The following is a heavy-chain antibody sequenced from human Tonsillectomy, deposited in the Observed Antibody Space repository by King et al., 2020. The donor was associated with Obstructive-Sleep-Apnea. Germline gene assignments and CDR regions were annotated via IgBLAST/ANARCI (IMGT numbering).Heavy chain of an antibody. CDR3: ARDSRYYYDSSGSGPDY. J-gene: IGHJ4*02. D-gene: IGHD3-22*01. CDR2: INPNSGGT. V-gene: IGHV1-2*02. CDR1: GYTFTGYY. Sequence: VQLVESGAEVKKPGASVKVSCKASGYTFTGYYMHWVRQAPGQGLEWMGWINPNSGGTNYAQKFQGRVTMTRDTSISTAYMELSRLRSDDTAVYYCARDSRYYYDSSGSGPDYWGQGTLVTVSS.